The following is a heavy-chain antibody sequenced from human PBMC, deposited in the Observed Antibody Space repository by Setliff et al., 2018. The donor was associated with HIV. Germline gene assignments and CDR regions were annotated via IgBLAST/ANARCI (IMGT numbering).Heavy chain of an antibody. V-gene: IGHV4-61*02. CDR2: IYTSGSS. Sequence: PSETLSLTCTVSGGSISSDSCYWSWIRQPAGKGLEWIGRIYTSGSSNCNPSLKSRVTISVDTSKNQFSLKLSSVTAADTAVYYCARSSGYYSTVFYWGQGTRVTVSS. J-gene: IGHJ4*02. D-gene: IGHD3-22*01. CDR3: ARSSGYYSTVFY. CDR1: GGSISSDSCY.